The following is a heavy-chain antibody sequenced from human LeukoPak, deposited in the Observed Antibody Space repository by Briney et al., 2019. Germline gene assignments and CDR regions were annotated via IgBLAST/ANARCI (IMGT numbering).Heavy chain of an antibody. J-gene: IGHJ6*02. Sequence: ASLEVFCKASGYTFTGYYMHWVRQAPGQGLEWMGWINPNSGGTNYAQKFQGWVTMTRDTSISTAYMELSRLRSDNTAVYYCARADYGDSYYYYYYGMDVWGQGTTVTVSS. CDR1: GYTFTGYY. CDR2: INPNSGGT. D-gene: IGHD4-17*01. V-gene: IGHV1-2*04. CDR3: ARADYGDSYYYYYYGMDV.